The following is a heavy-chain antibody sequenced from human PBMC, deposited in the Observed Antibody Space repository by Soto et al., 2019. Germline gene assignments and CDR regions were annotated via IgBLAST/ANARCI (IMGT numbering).Heavy chain of an antibody. J-gene: IGHJ6*03. CDR2: MNPNSGNT. CDR3: ARGEYYDFWSGYYHYYYYMDV. CDR1: GYTFTSYD. Sequence: ASVKVSCKASGYTFTSYDINWVRQATGQGLEWMGWMNPNSGNTGYAQKFQGRVTMTRNTSISTAYMELSSLRSEDTAVYYCARGEYYDFWSGYYHYYYYMDVWGKGTTVTVSS. D-gene: IGHD3-3*01. V-gene: IGHV1-8*01.